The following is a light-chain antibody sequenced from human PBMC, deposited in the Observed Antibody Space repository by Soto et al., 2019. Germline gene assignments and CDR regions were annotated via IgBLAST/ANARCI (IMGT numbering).Light chain of an antibody. Sequence: QSVLTQPASVSGSPGQSITISCTGTSSDVGGYNLVSWYQQHPGKAPKLMIYEVSNRPSGVSNRFSGSKSGNTASLTISGLQAEDEADYYCSSYTSSTTLVFGTGTKVTVL. CDR3: SSYTSSTTLV. V-gene: IGLV2-14*01. J-gene: IGLJ1*01. CDR1: SSDVGGYNL. CDR2: EVS.